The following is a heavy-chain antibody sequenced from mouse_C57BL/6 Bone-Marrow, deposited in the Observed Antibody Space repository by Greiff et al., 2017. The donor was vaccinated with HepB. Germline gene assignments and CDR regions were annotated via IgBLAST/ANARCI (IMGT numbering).Heavy chain of an antibody. CDR2: IYPRSGNT. CDR1: GYTFTSYG. CDR3: AMITTVVAPYYFDY. Sequence: LQESGAELARPGASVKLSCKASGYTFTSYGISWVKQRTGQGLEWIGEIYPRSGNTYYNEKFKGKATLTADKSSSTAYMELRSLTSEDSAVYFCAMITTVVAPYYFDYWGQGPTLTVSS. D-gene: IGHD1-1*01. J-gene: IGHJ2*01. V-gene: IGHV1-81*01.